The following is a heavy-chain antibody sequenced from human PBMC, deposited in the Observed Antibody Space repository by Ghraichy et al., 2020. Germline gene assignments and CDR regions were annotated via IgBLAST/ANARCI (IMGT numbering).Heavy chain of an antibody. V-gene: IGHV6-1*01. J-gene: IGHJ4*02. D-gene: IGHD3-10*01. CDR1: GDSVSSNTAA. CDR2: TYYRSKWYN. CDR3: ARRSLGDYGSGAFDF. Sequence: SQTLSLTCAISGDSVSSNTAAWNWIRQSPSGGLEWLGRTYYRSKWYNDYAVSVKSRITINPDTSKNQFSLQLNSVTPEDTAVYYCARRSLGDYGSGAFDFWGQGILVTVSS.